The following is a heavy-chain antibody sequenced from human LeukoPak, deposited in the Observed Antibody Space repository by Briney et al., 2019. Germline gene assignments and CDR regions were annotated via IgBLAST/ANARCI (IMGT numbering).Heavy chain of an antibody. CDR1: GGSFSGYY. J-gene: IGHJ6*03. D-gene: IGHD5-18*01. V-gene: IGHV4-34*01. Sequence: SETLSLTCAVYGGSFSGYYWSWIRQPPGKGLEWIGEINHSGSTNYNPSLKSRVTISVDTSKNQFSLKLSSVTAADTAVYYCARFHSGYSYGYYYYYMDVWGKGTTVTVSS. CDR3: ARFHSGYSYGYYYYYMDV. CDR2: INHSGST.